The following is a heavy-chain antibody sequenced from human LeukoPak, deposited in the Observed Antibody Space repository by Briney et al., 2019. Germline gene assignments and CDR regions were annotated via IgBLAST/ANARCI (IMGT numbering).Heavy chain of an antibody. Sequence: GGSLRLSCAASGFTFSSYSMNWVRQAPGKGLEWVSSISSSSSYIYYADSVKGRFTISRDNAKNSLYLQMNSLRAEDTAVYSCARDKGVRDYGGNRRKYYYYGMDVWGQGTTVTVSS. CDR1: GFTFSSYS. CDR3: ARDKGVRDYGGNRRKYYYYGMDV. CDR2: ISSSSSYI. V-gene: IGHV3-21*01. J-gene: IGHJ6*02. D-gene: IGHD4-23*01.